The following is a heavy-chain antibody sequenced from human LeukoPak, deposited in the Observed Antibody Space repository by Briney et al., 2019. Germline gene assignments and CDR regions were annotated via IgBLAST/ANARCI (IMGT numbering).Heavy chain of an antibody. D-gene: IGHD6-13*01. V-gene: IGHV4-59*08. CDR2: ISYSGNT. J-gene: IGHJ4*02. Sequence: SETLSLTCTVSGGTISSYYWSWIRQPPGKGLEWIGYISYSGNTNYNPSLKSRVTISVDTSKNQFSLKLTSVTAADTAVYYCARQGGYIAPLALWGQGTLVTVSA. CDR1: GGTISSYY. CDR3: ARQGGYIAPLAL.